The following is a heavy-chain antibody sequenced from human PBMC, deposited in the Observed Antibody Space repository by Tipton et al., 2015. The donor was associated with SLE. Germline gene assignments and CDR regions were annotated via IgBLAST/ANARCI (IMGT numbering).Heavy chain of an antibody. J-gene: IGHJ6*02. Sequence: SLRLSCAASGFTFSSYWMHWVRQAPGKGLEWVSRISGNGDYTDYADSVKGRFTISRDNSQNTLYLQMNSLRAEDTAVYYCATPLKSGFSVHGLDVWGQGTPVTVSS. V-gene: IGHV3-23*01. CDR3: ATPLKSGFSVHGLDV. D-gene: IGHD3-3*01. CDR1: GFTFSSYW. CDR2: ISGNGDYT.